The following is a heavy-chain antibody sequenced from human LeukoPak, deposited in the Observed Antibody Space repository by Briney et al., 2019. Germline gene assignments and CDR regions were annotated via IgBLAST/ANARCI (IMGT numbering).Heavy chain of an antibody. V-gene: IGHV3-7*01. J-gene: IGHJ4*02. D-gene: IGHD6-13*01. CDR2: IREDGSEK. CDR3: ASGRQLGY. CDR1: GFTFSNYW. Sequence: GGSLRLSCAASGFTFSNYWMSWVRQAPGKGLEWVANIREDGSEKYYVDSVKGRFTISRDNARNSLYLQMNSLRAEDTAVYYCASGRQLGYWGQGTLVTVSS.